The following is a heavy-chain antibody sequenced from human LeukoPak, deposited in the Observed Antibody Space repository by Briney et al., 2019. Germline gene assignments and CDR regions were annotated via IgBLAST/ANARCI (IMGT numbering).Heavy chain of an antibody. CDR2: IYTNGST. J-gene: IGHJ5*02. Sequence: PSETLSLTCTVSDGSISSYYWSWIRQPAGKGLEWIGRIYTNGSTNYNPSLKSVVTMSVDTSKNQFSMKLSSVTAADTAVYYCARGSYYYGSGSYYNYFWFDPWGQGTLVTVSS. D-gene: IGHD3-10*01. CDR3: ARGSYYYGSGSYYNYFWFDP. CDR1: DGSISSYY. V-gene: IGHV4-4*07.